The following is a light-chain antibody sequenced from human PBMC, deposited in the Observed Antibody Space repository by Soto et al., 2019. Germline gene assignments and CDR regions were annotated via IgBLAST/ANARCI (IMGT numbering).Light chain of an antibody. V-gene: IGLV2-11*01. J-gene: IGLJ1*01. CDR1: SSDVGGYNY. CDR3: CSHAGSYTYV. Sequence: SALTQPRSVSGSPGQSLTISCTGTSSDVGGYNYVSWYQQYPGKVPKLMIYDVTKRPSGVPDRFSGSKSGNTASLTISGLQAEDEADYYCCSHAGSYTYVFGTGTRSPS. CDR2: DVT.